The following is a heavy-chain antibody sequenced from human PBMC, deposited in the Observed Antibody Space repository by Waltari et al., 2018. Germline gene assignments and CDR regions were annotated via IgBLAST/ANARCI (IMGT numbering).Heavy chain of an antibody. CDR2: IYYSGNT. Sequence: VQLVESGGGLVQPGGSRSFSCAASGFTFSSYSMNWVRQAPGKGLEWIGSIYYSGNTYYNPSLKSRVTISVDTSKNQFSLKLSSVTAADTAVYYCARHGLPPWELAFDYWGQGTLVTVSS. V-gene: IGHV4-59*05. CDR3: ARHGLPPWELAFDY. J-gene: IGHJ4*02. CDR1: GFTFSSYSMN. D-gene: IGHD1-26*01.